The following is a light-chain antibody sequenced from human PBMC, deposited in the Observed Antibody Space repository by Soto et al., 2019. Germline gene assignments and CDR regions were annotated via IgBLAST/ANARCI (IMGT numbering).Light chain of an antibody. J-gene: IGLJ1*01. CDR1: SSDVGSYNL. Sequence: QSVLTQPASVSGSPGQSITISCTGTSSDVGSYNLVSWYQQHPGKAPKLMIYEGSKRPSGVSNRFSGSKSGNTASLTISGFQAEDEADYYCCSYAGSSTFPYVFGTGTKLTVL. V-gene: IGLV2-23*03. CDR3: CSYAGSSTFPYV. CDR2: EGS.